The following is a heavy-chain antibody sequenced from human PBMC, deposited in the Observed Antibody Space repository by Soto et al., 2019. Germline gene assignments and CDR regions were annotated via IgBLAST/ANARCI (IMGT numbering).Heavy chain of an antibody. J-gene: IGHJ4*02. V-gene: IGHV4-61*03. CDR3: ARAYCGGDCYSTGPYDY. Sequence: SENPSLTRSVSGGSLSGGSYYWSWVRQPPRKGLEWIGYIYISGSTNYNPSLKSRVTISIDKSKNHFSLKLSSVTAADTAVYYCARAYCGGDCYSTGPYDYWGQGTLVTVSS. CDR2: IYISGST. CDR1: GGSLSGGSYY. D-gene: IGHD2-21*02.